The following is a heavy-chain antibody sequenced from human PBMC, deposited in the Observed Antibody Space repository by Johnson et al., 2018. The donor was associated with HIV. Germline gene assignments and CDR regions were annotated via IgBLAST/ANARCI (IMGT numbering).Heavy chain of an antibody. J-gene: IGHJ3*02. Sequence: QVQLVESGGGVVQPGGSLRLSCAASGFTFSSYGMHWVRQAPGKGLEWVAVISYDGSNKYYADSVKGRFTISRDDARNTLYLQMNSLRVEDTALYYCAKDGDDGDEADGTKGAFDIWGQGTMVTVSS. CDR3: AKDGDDGDEADGTKGAFDI. CDR1: GFTFSSYG. V-gene: IGHV3-30*18. CDR2: ISYDGSNK. D-gene: IGHD2-2*01.